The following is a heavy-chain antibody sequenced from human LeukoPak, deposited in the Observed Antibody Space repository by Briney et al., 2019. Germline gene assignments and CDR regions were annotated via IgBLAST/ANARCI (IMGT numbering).Heavy chain of an antibody. V-gene: IGHV4-39*06. CDR1: VASVSSSTCF. CDR3: ASRIVVSQTAIETWFDS. J-gene: IGHJ5*01. Sequence: SGALSLTCAVSVASVSSSTCFWGCIRQPPGEGPEWLGSVSHSGATYYNPSLKSRVNISLDTSKNQITLTVSSVTVADTALYFCASRIVVSQTAIETWFDSWGQGTLVTVSS. D-gene: IGHD2-21*01. CDR2: VSHSGAT.